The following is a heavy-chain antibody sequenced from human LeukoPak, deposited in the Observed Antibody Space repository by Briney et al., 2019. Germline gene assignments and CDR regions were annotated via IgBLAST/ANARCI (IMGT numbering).Heavy chain of an antibody. CDR2: IYPGDSDT. CDR3: ARRNPLTQDAFDI. J-gene: IGHJ3*02. D-gene: IGHD2-21*02. V-gene: IGHV5-51*01. Sequence: GESLKISCNGSGYRFTSYWIGWVRQMPGKSLEWTGIIYPGDSDTTYSPSFQGQVTISADKSINTAYLQWNSLKASDTAMYYCARRNPLTQDAFDIWGQGTMVSVSS. CDR1: GYRFTSYW.